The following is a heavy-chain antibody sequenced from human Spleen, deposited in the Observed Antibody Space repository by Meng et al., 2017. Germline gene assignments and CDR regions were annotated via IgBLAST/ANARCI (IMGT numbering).Heavy chain of an antibody. J-gene: IGHJ6*02. CDR2: IYQSGST. D-gene: IGHD2/OR15-2a*01. CDR1: GYSITGSYN. V-gene: IGHV4-38-2*02. CDR3: ARDVIGEGYYYGMDV. Sequence: SETLSLTCAVSGYSITGSYNWGWIRQSPGKGLEWIGSIYQSGSTYYNPSLKSRVTMSADTSKNQFSLKLSSVTAADTAVYYCARDVIGEGYYYGMDVWGQGTTVTVSS.